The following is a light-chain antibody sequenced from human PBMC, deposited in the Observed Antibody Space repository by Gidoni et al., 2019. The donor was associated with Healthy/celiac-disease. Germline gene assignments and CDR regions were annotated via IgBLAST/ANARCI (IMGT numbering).Light chain of an antibody. J-gene: IGKJ2*01. Sequence: TQMPQPPSTLSASVGDRVTITCRASQSISSWLAWYQQKPGKAPKLLIYDASSLESGVPSRFSGSGSGTEFTLTISSLQPDDFATYYCQQYNSYSYTLGQGTKLEIK. V-gene: IGKV1-5*01. CDR2: DAS. CDR3: QQYNSYSYT. CDR1: QSISSW.